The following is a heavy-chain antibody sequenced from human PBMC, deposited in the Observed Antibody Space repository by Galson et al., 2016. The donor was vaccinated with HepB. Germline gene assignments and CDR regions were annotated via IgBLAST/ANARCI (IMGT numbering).Heavy chain of an antibody. V-gene: IGHV6-1*01. Sequence: ISGDSVSSNSAAWNWIRQSPSRGLEWLGRTYYRARWYNDYAVSVKSRITINVDTSKNQFSLQLNSVTPEDTAVYYCAKEYSTGYYERFLAKRARRGFDYWGQGTLVTVSS. CDR2: TYYRARWYN. J-gene: IGHJ4*02. CDR1: GDSVSSNSAA. CDR3: AKEYSTGYYERFLAKRARRGFDY. D-gene: IGHD6-19*01.